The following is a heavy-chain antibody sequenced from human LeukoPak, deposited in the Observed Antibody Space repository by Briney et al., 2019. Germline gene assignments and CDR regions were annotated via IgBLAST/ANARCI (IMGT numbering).Heavy chain of an antibody. CDR3: ARVAGYSYTGLDY. CDR1: GGSISSYY. Sequence: SETLSLACTVSGGSISSYYWSWIRQPPGKGLEWIGYIYYSGSTNYNPSLKSRVTMSVDTSKNQFSLKLSSVTAADTAVYYCARVAGYSYTGLDYWGQGTLVTVSS. CDR2: IYYSGST. J-gene: IGHJ4*02. D-gene: IGHD5-18*01. V-gene: IGHV4-59*12.